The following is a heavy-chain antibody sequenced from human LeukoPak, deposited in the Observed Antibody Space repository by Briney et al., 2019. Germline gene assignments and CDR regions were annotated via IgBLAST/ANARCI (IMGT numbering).Heavy chain of an antibody. J-gene: IGHJ4*02. V-gene: IGHV4-4*07. D-gene: IGHD1-1*01. CDR3: ARDRGTWNDDGFDY. Sequence: SETLSLTCTVSGGSISSYYWSWIRQPPGKGLEWIGRIYISGSTNYNPSLKSRVTMSVDASKNQFSLKLSSVTAADTAVYYCARDRGTWNDDGFDYWGQGTLVTVSS. CDR1: GGSISSYY. CDR2: IYISGST.